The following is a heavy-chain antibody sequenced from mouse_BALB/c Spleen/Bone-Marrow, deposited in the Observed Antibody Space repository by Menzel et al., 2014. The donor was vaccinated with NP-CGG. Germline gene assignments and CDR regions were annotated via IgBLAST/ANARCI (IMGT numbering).Heavy chain of an antibody. V-gene: IGHV2-4*02. CDR1: GFSLTSYG. D-gene: IGHD1-2*01. J-gene: IGHJ1*01. Sequence: VQLVESGPGLVQPSQTLSITCTVSGFSLTSYGVHWVRQPPGKGLEWLGVIWSGGSTDYNAAFISRLSISKDNSKSQVFFKMNSLQADDTAIYYCARNSDYGSGYFDVWGAGTTVTVSS. CDR3: ARNSDYGSGYFDV. CDR2: IWSGGST.